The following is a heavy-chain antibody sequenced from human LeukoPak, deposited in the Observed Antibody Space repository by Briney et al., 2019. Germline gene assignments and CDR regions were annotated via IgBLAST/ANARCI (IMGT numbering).Heavy chain of an antibody. J-gene: IGHJ3*02. CDR3: ARGPRYSSSSVAFDI. CDR1: GFTFSSYS. CDR2: ISNSSSYI. Sequence: GGSLRFSCAASGFTFSSYSMNWFRQAPGKGLEWVSSISNSSSYIYYADSVKGRFTISRDNAKNSLYLQMNSLRAEDTAVYYCARGPRYSSSSVAFDIWGQGTMVTVSS. D-gene: IGHD6-6*01. V-gene: IGHV3-21*01.